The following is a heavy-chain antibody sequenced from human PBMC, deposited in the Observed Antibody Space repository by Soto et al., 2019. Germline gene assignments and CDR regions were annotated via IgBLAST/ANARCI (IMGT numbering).Heavy chain of an antibody. CDR2: IIPIFGTA. CDR1: GDTLRSYA. Sequence: PVKVSCKASGDTLRSYAISWGLHPHGQELEWMCGIIPIFGTANYALKFQGRVTITADKSTSTAYMELSRLRSEDTAVYYCAREKGYCSGGSCRNWFDPWGQGPLVNVYS. J-gene: IGHJ5*02. V-gene: IGHV1-69*06. CDR3: AREKGYCSGGSCRNWFDP. D-gene: IGHD2-15*01.